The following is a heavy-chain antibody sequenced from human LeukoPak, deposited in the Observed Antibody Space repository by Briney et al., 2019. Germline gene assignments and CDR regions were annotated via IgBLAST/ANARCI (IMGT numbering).Heavy chain of an antibody. CDR1: GGSISSGDYY. V-gene: IGHV4-30-4*01. Sequence: SETLSLTCTVSGGSISSGDYYWSWIRQPPGKGLEWIGYISYSGSTYYNPSLKSRVTISVDTSKNQFSLKVSAVTAADTAVYYCARGGLIAAAGPFEYYFDSWGQGTLVTVSS. CDR3: ARGGLIAAAGPFEYYFDS. J-gene: IGHJ4*02. CDR2: ISYSGST. D-gene: IGHD6-13*01.